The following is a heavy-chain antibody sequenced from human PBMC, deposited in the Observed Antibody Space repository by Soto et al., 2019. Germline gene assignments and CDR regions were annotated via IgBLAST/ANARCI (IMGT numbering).Heavy chain of an antibody. CDR1: GGSISSGDYY. Sequence: SETLSLTCTVSGGSISSGDYYWSWIRQPPGKGLEWIGYIYYSGSTYYNPSLKSRVTISVDTSKNQFSLKLSSVTAADTAVYYCARELRVELEPYGMDVWGQGTTVTAP. J-gene: IGHJ6*02. CDR3: ARELRVELEPYGMDV. D-gene: IGHD1-1*01. CDR2: IYYSGST. V-gene: IGHV4-30-4*01.